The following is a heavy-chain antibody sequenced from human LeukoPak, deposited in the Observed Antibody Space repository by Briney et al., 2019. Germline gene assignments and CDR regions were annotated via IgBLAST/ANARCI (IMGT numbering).Heavy chain of an antibody. V-gene: IGHV1-2*02. J-gene: IGHJ4*02. CDR1: GYTFTGYY. Sequence: ASVTVSCMASGYTFTGYYMHWVRQAPGQGLEWMGWINLNSGGTNYAQKFQGRVTMTRDTSISTAYMELSRLRSDDTAVYYCARVSYYYDSSGSLGYWGQGRLVAVSS. CDR3: ARVSYYYDSSGSLGY. CDR2: INLNSGGT. D-gene: IGHD3-22*01.